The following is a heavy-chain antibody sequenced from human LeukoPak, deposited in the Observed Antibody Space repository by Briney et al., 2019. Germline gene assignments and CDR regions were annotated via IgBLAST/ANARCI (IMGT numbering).Heavy chain of an antibody. J-gene: IGHJ6*02. CDR3: ARELSGGSGRGFYYYYGMDV. D-gene: IGHD3-10*01. V-gene: IGHV3-66*01. Sequence: GGSLRLSCAASGFTVSSNYMSWVRQAPGKGLVWVSVIYSGGRTYYTDSVKSRVTISRDNSKNTLYLQMNSLRAEDTAVYYCARELSGGSGRGFYYYYGMDVWGQGTTVTVSS. CDR2: IYSGGRT. CDR1: GFTVSSNY.